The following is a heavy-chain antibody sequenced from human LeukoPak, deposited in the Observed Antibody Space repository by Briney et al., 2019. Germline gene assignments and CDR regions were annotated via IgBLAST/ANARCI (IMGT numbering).Heavy chain of an antibody. D-gene: IGHD2/OR15-2a*01. J-gene: IGHJ3*02. Sequence: PGGSLRLSCAASGFTFSSYWMHWVRQAPGKGLVWVSVIYSGGSTYYADSVKGRFTISRDNSKNTLYLQMNSLRAEDTAVYYCASFYAFYAFDIWGQGTMVTVSS. CDR2: IYSGGST. CDR1: GFTFSSYW. V-gene: IGHV3-66*01. CDR3: ASFYAFYAFDI.